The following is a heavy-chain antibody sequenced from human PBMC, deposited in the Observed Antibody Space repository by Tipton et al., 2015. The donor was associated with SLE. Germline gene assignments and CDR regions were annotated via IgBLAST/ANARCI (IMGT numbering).Heavy chain of an antibody. CDR3: ARSGDYSGIYYYGFDV. J-gene: IGHJ6*02. CDR1: GASVSDTSYY. D-gene: IGHD4-11*01. Sequence: TLSLTCNVSGASVSDTSYYWSWIRQPPGKGLEWIGFIFFTGSTDYNPSLQSRVTISVDTSENQFSLRLTSVTAADTAAYYCARSGDYSGIYYYGFDVWGQGTTVTVS. CDR2: IFFTGST. V-gene: IGHV4-61*01.